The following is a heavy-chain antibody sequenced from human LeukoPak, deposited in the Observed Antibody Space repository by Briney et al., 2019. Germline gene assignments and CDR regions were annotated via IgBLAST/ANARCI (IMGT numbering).Heavy chain of an antibody. D-gene: IGHD3-22*01. CDR1: GGTVSSYA. V-gene: IGHV1-69*13. CDR2: IIPIVGTA. CDR3: TREGYHFDSNNYPFDC. Sequence: ASVKVSCKASGGTVSSYAISWVRQAPGQGLEWMGGIIPIVGTAKYAQKFQGRVTITADESTSTAYTELSSLKSEDTAVYYCTREGYHFDSNNYPFDCWGQGTLVTISS. J-gene: IGHJ4*02.